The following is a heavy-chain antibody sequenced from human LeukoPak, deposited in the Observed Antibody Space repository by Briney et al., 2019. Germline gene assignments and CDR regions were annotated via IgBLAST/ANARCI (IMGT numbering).Heavy chain of an antibody. Sequence: SGGSLRLSCSASGFTFSVSYMSWIRRAPGKGLEWISYISRSGSTIYYADSVKGRFTISRDNAKNSLYLQMNRLRAEDTAVYYCATDWIGDGYNYYHYFDYWGQGTLVTVSS. CDR2: ISRSGSTI. CDR1: GFTFSVSY. J-gene: IGHJ4*02. V-gene: IGHV3-11*01. D-gene: IGHD5-24*01. CDR3: ATDWIGDGYNYYHYFDY.